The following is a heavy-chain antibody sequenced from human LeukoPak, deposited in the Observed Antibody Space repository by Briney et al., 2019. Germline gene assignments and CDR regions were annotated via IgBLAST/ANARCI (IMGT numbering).Heavy chain of an antibody. CDR3: AVDSSSSVYYGMDV. D-gene: IGHD6-6*01. Sequence: GSSVKVSCKASGGTFSSYAISWVRQAPGQGLEWMGWISAYNGNTNYAQKLQGRVTMTTDTSTSTAYMELRSLRSDDTAVYYCAVDSSSSVYYGMDVWGQGTTVTVSS. J-gene: IGHJ6*02. CDR1: GGTFSSYA. CDR2: ISAYNGNT. V-gene: IGHV1-18*01.